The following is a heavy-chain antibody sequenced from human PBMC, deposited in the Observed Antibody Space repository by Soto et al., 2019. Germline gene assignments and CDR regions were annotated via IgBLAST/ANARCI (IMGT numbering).Heavy chain of an antibody. J-gene: IGHJ6*02. V-gene: IGHV3-33*01. D-gene: IGHD2-2*01. Sequence: GGSLRLSCAASGFTFSSYGMHWVRQAPGKGLEWVAVIWYDGSNKYYADSVKGRFTISRDNSKNTLYLLMNSLRAEDTAVYYCAGVVVPVNYYYYGMDVWGQGTTVTVSS. CDR3: AGVVVPVNYYYYGMDV. CDR2: IWYDGSNK. CDR1: GFTFSSYG.